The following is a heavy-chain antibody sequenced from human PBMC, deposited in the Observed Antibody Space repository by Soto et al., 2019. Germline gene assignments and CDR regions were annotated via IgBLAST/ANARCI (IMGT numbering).Heavy chain of an antibody. CDR1: GGSISSYY. D-gene: IGHD2-2*01. J-gene: IGHJ5*02. V-gene: IGHV4-59*01. Sequence: SETLSLTCTVSGGSISSYYWSWIRQPPGKGLEWIGYIYYSGSTNYNPSLKSRVTISVDTSKNQFSLKLSSVTAADTAVYYCASQDIVVDMFDPWGQGTLVTVSS. CDR3: ASQDIVVDMFDP. CDR2: IYYSGST.